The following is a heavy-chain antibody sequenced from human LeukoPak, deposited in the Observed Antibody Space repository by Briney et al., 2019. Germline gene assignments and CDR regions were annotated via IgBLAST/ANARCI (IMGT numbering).Heavy chain of an antibody. D-gene: IGHD4-17*01. CDR2: INPNSGGT. CDR3: AQTTVTTGTFGY. Sequence: ASVKVSCKASGYTFTGYYMHWVRQAPGQGLEWMGCINPNSGGTNYAQKFQGRVTMTRDTSISTAYMELSGLRSDDTAVYYCAQTTVTTGTFGYWGQGTLVTVSS. V-gene: IGHV1-2*02. J-gene: IGHJ4*02. CDR1: GYTFTGYY.